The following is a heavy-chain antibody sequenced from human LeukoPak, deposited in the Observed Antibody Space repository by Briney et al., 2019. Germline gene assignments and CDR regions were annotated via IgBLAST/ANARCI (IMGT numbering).Heavy chain of an antibody. V-gene: IGHV1-18*04. CDR2: ISAYNGNT. J-gene: IGHJ4*02. CDR1: GYTFTDSY. D-gene: IGHD2-15*01. Sequence: ASVKVSCKASGYTFTDSYMHWVRQAPGQGLEWMGWISAYNGNTNYAQKLQGRVTMTTDTSTSTAYMELRSLRSDDTAVYYCARGSGGSLNDYWGQGTLVTVSS. CDR3: ARGSGGSLNDY.